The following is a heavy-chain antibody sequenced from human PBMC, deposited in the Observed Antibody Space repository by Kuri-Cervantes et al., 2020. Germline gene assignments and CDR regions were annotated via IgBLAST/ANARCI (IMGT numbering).Heavy chain of an antibody. V-gene: IGHV3-9*01. Sequence: SLKISCAASGFTFDDYAMHWVRQAPGKGLEWVSGISWNRGSIGYADSVKGRFTISRDNAKNSLYLQMNSLRAEDTAVYYCARDWGWFRDAFDIWGQGTMVTVSS. CDR1: GFTFDDYA. CDR3: ARDWGWFRDAFDI. J-gene: IGHJ3*02. CDR2: ISWNRGSI. D-gene: IGHD6-19*01.